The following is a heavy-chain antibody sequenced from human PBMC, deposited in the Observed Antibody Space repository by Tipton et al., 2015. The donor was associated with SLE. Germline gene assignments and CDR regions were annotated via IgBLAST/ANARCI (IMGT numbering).Heavy chain of an antibody. J-gene: IGHJ4*02. CDR2: IYYSGST. CDR3: AREEWELLVGFDY. CDR1: GGSFSGYY. Sequence: TLSLTCAVYGGSFSGYYWSWIRQPPGKGLEWIGSIYYSGSTYYNPSLKSRVTISVDTSKNQFSLKLSSVTAADTAVYYCAREEWELLVGFDYWGQGTLVTVSS. V-gene: IGHV4-34*01. D-gene: IGHD1-26*01.